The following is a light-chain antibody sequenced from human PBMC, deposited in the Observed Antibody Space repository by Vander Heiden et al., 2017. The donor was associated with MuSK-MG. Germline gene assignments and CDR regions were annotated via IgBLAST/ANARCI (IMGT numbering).Light chain of an antibody. Sequence: QSALTQPASVSGSPGQSITISCTGTSSDVGTYDFVSWYQQHTDKAPSGVSDRFSGSKSGYTASLTISGLQAEDEAHYFCSSYTTSGTVVFGGGTKLTVL. J-gene: IGLJ2*01. V-gene: IGLV2-14*03. CDR3: SSYTTSGTVV. CDR1: SSDVGTYDF.